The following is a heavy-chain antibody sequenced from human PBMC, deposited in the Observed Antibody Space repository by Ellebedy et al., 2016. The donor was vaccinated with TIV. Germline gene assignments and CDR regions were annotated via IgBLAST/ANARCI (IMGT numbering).Heavy chain of an antibody. CDR3: TTPYEWEHDY. V-gene: IGHV3-74*01. Sequence: GGSLRLXXAASGFTFSSCWMHWVRQAPGKGLVWVSRINSDGSSTSYADSVKGRFTISRDNAKNTLYLQMNSLRAEDTAVYYCTTPYEWEHDYWGQGTLVTVSS. D-gene: IGHD1-26*01. CDR1: GFTFSSCW. CDR2: INSDGSST. J-gene: IGHJ4*02.